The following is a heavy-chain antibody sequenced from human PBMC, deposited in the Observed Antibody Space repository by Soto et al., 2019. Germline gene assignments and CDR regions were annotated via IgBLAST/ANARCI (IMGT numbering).Heavy chain of an antibody. V-gene: IGHV4-30-4*02. J-gene: IGHJ5*02. D-gene: IGHD3-3*01. CDR1: GFSISSGYYY. CDR2: IYYSGST. CDR3: ARDEHYDFWSGYRRGWFDP. Sequence: SDTLSLTCTVSGFSISSGYYYWSWIRQPPGKGLEWIGYIYYSGSTYYNPSLKSRVTISVDTSKNQFSLKLSSVTAADTAVYYCARDEHYDFWSGYRRGWFDPWGQGTLVTVSS.